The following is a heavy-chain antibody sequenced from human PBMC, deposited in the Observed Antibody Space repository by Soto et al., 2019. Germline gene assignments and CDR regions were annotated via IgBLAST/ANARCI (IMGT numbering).Heavy chain of an antibody. V-gene: IGHV4-31*03. D-gene: IGHD5-18*01. J-gene: IGHJ5*02. CDR2: IYYSGST. CDR1: GGSISSGGYY. CDR3: ARASSTRGYSYGYWFDP. Sequence: SETLSLTCTVSGGSISSGGYYWSWIRQHPGKGLEWIGYIYYSGSTYYNPSLKSRVTISVDTSKNQFSLKLSSVTAADTAVYYCARASSTRGYSYGYWFDPWGQGTLVTVSS.